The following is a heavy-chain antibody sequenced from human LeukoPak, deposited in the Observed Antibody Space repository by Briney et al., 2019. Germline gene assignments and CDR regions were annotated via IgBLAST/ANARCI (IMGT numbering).Heavy chain of an antibody. Sequence: GGSLRLSCAAAGLTFSTYGMSWVRQAPGKGLEWVSAISGSGGSTYYADSVKGRFTISRDNSKNTLYLQMNSLRAEDTAVYYCAKTLDSYCSSTSCYHMDVWGKGTTVTVSS. D-gene: IGHD2-2*01. J-gene: IGHJ6*03. CDR1: GLTFSTYG. CDR3: AKTLDSYCSSTSCYHMDV. V-gene: IGHV3-23*01. CDR2: ISGSGGST.